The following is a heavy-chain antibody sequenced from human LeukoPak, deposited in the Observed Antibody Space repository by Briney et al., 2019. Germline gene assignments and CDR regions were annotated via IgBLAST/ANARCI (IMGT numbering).Heavy chain of an antibody. CDR2: IYPGDSDT. CDR1: GCRFTSYW. V-gene: IGHV5-51*01. Sequence: GESLQISCKGSGCRFTSYWIGWVRQMPGKGLEWMGIIYPGDSDTRYSPSFQGQVTISADKSISTAYLQWSSLKASDTAMYYCARSHSGYDSAYYYYYMDVWGKGTTVTISS. D-gene: IGHD5-12*01. J-gene: IGHJ6*03. CDR3: ARSHSGYDSAYYYYYMDV.